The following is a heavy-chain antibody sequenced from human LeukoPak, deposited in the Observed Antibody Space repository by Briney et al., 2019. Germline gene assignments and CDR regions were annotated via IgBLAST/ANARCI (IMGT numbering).Heavy chain of an antibody. Sequence: ASVKVSCKVSGYTLTELSMHWVRQAPGKGLEWMGGFDPEDGETIYAQKFQGRVTMTEDTSTDTAYMELSSLRSEDTVVYYCATAARGYCSSTSCYTTLFDYWGQGTLVTVSS. CDR3: ATAARGYCSSTSCYTTLFDY. J-gene: IGHJ4*02. V-gene: IGHV1-24*01. CDR1: GYTLTELS. D-gene: IGHD2-2*02. CDR2: FDPEDGET.